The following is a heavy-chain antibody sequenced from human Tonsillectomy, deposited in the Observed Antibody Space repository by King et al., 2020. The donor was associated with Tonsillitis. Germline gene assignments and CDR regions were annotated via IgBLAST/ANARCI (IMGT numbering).Heavy chain of an antibody. CDR2: MNPNSGNT. CDR3: ARSFGTTSRGFDI. CDR1: GTTFSSND. J-gene: IGHJ3*02. V-gene: IGHV1-8*01. D-gene: IGHD3-10*01. Sequence: QLVQSGAEVKKPGASVKVSCRASGTTFSSNDINWVRQATGQGLEWMGWMNPNSGNTGYEQKFQGRVTMTRDTSISTAYMELSGLRSEDTAVYYCARSFGTTSRGFDIWGQGTMVTVSS.